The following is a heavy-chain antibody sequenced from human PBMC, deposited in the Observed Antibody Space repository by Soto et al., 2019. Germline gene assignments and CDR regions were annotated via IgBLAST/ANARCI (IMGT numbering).Heavy chain of an antibody. CDR2: ISSSSSTI. V-gene: IGHV3-48*01. J-gene: IGHJ4*02. CDR1: GFTFSSYS. Sequence: SGGSLRLSCAASGFTFSSYSMNWVRQAPGKGLEWVSYISSSSSTIYYADSVKGRFTISRDNAKNSLYLQMNSLRAEDTVVYYYAKDINDFWSCYFDDWGQGTLVTVSS. CDR3: AKDINDFWSCYFDD. D-gene: IGHD3-3*01.